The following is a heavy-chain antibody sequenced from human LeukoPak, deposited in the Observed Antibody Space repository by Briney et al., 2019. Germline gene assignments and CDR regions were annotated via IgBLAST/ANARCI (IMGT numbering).Heavy chain of an antibody. CDR1: GFTFSSYA. Sequence: GGSLRLSCAASGFTFSSYAMCWARQAPGKGLQWVSSIISSGDNTYYADSVKGRFTISRDNSKNTLYLQVNSLRAEDTAVYYCVKGSRGCYDTWGQGTLVTVSS. CDR3: VKGSRGCYDT. V-gene: IGHV3-23*01. J-gene: IGHJ5*02. CDR2: IISSGDNT. D-gene: IGHD3-22*01.